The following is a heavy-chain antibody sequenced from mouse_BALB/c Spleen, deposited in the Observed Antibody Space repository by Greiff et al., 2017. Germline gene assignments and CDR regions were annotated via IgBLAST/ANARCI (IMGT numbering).Heavy chain of an antibody. D-gene: IGHD2-4*01. CDR1: GFTFNTYA. J-gene: IGHJ2*01. V-gene: IGHV10-1*02. CDR3: VRHVGDYDPYFDY. Sequence: DAGGGLVQPKGSLKLSCAASGFTFNTYAMNWVRQAPGKGLEWVARIRSKSNNYATYYADSVKDRFTISRDDSQSMLYLQMNNLKTEDTAMYYCVRHVGDYDPYFDYWGQGTTLTVSS. CDR2: IRSKSNNYAT.